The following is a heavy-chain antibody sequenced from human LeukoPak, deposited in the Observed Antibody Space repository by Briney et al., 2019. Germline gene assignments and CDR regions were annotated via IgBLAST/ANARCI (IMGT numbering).Heavy chain of an antibody. V-gene: IGHV7-4-1*02. D-gene: IGHD3-22*01. CDR3: ARTTYYYDSSGLDY. J-gene: IGHJ4*02. Sequence: GSVKVSCKASGYTFTSYAMNWVRQAPGQGLEWMGWINTNTGNPTYAQGFTGRFVFSLDTSVSTAYLQISSLKAEDTAVYYYARTTYYYDSSGLDYWGQGTLVTVS. CDR2: INTNTGNP. CDR1: GYTFTSYA.